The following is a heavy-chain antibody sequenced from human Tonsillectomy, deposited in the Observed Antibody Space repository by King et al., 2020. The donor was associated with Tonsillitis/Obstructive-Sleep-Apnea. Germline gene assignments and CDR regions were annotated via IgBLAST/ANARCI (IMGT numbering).Heavy chain of an antibody. V-gene: IGHV4-39*01. Sequence: LQLQESGLGLVKPSETLSLTCTVSGGSISSNIYYWGWIRQPPGKGLEWIGSTDYSGTNYYNPSLRSRVTISVDTSKNQFSLKLSSVTAADTAVYYCARRLSAATIRVGFDFWGQGTMVTVAP. CDR1: GGSISSNIYY. J-gene: IGHJ3*01. CDR3: ARRLSAATIRVGFDF. CDR2: TDYSGTN. D-gene: IGHD4-17*01.